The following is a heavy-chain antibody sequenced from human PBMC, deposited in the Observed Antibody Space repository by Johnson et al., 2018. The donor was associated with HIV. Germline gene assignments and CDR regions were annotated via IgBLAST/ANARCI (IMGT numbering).Heavy chain of an antibody. CDR2: ISYAGSYK. D-gene: IGHD6-13*01. CDR1: GFTFSS. CDR3: ATTGQQQTRRPPRAFDI. Sequence: QMQLVESGGGVVQPGRSLRLSCAASGFTFSSMHWDRQAPGKGLEWVAVISYAGSYKYYTASVRGRFTISRDNSKHTLYPQMSSLRIEDTAVYYCATTGQQQTRRPPRAFDIWGQGTIVTVSS. V-gene: IGHV3-30*03. J-gene: IGHJ3*02.